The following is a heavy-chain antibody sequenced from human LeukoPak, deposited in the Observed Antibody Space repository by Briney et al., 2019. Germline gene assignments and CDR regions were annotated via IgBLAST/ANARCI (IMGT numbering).Heavy chain of an antibody. CDR3: AKVQWFGELSAFDC. J-gene: IGHJ4*02. V-gene: IGHV3-23*01. Sequence: PGGSLRLSCAASGFTFASDAMSWVRQAPGKGLEWVSGIRGGISDTYYADSVKGRFTISRDNSKNTLYLQMNSLTAEDTALYYCAKVQWFGELSAFDCWGQGTLVTVSS. D-gene: IGHD3-10*01. CDR2: IRGGISDT. CDR1: GFTFASDA.